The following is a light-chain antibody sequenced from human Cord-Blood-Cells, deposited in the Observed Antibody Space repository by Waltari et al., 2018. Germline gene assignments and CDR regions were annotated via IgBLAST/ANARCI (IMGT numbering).Light chain of an antibody. V-gene: IGLV2-14*01. Sequence: QSALTQPASVSGSPGQSITISCTGTSSDVGGYNYVPWYQQHPGKAPKLMIYDVSNRPSGVSNRFSCSTSGNTASLTISGLQAEDEADYYCSSYTRSSTLVVFGGGTKLTVL. CDR3: SSYTRSSTLVV. J-gene: IGLJ2*01. CDR2: DVS. CDR1: SSDVGGYNY.